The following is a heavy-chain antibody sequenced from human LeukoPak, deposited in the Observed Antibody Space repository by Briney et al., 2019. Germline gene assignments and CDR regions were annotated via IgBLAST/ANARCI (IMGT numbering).Heavy chain of an antibody. CDR2: ISGXXFNT. D-gene: IGHD6-19*01. CDR1: GFTXXXYW. Sequence: GGSLRLSCAASGFTXXXYWMTXXXQXPGXXLEWVSGISGXXFNTYYEXSLKGRFTISRDNSKNTLYLQMNSLRAEDTAVYYCAKGRSRDYSSGWYFDSWGQGTLVTVSS. CDR3: AKGRSRDYSSGWYFDS. V-gene: IGHV3-23*01. J-gene: IGHJ4*02.